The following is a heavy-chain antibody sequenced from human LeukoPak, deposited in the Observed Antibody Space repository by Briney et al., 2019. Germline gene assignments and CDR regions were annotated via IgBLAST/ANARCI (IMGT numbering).Heavy chain of an antibody. CDR2: ISAYNGNT. CDR1: GYTFTSYG. CDR3: VIRPPFPAVRGVTVDY. V-gene: IGHV1-18*01. Sequence: ASVKVSCKASGYTFTSYGISWVRQAPGQGLEWMGWISAYNGNTNYAQKLQGRVTMTTDTSTSTAYMELRSLRSDDTAVYYCVIRPPFPAVRGVTVDYWGQGTLVTVSS. D-gene: IGHD3-10*01. J-gene: IGHJ4*02.